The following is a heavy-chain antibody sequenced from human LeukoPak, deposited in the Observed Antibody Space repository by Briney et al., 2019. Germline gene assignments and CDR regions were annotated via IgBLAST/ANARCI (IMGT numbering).Heavy chain of an antibody. V-gene: IGHV3-21*01. D-gene: IGHD3-22*01. CDR3: ARDLWDYFDSSGYYPSDY. J-gene: IGHJ4*02. Sequence: PGGSLRLSCAASGFTFSSYSMNWVRQAPGKGLEWVSSISSSSSYIYYADSVKGRFTISRDNAKNSLYLQMNSLRAEDTAVYYCARDLWDYFDSSGYYPSDYWGQGTLVTVSS. CDR1: GFTFSSYS. CDR2: ISSSSSYI.